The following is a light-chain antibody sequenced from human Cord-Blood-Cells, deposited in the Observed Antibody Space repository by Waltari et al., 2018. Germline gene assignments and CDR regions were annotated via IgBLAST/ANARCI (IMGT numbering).Light chain of an antibody. Sequence: DIQMTQSPSTLSASVGDRVTITCRASQSISSWFAWYQQKPGKAPKLLIYDASNLESGVPSRFSGSGSGTEFTITISSLQPDDFATYYCQQYNSYSWTFGQGTKVEIK. CDR3: QQYNSYSWT. CDR1: QSISSW. CDR2: DAS. J-gene: IGKJ1*01. V-gene: IGKV1-5*01.